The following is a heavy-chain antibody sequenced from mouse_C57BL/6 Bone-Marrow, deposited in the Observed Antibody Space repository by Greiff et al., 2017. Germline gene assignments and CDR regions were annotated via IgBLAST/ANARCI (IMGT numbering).Heavy chain of an antibody. CDR2: IRNKANGYTT. Sequence: EVQLQESGGGLVQPGGSLSLSCAASGFTFTDYYMSWVRQPPGKALEWLGFIRNKANGYTTEYSASVKGRFTISRDNSQSILYLQMNALRAEDNATYYCASCTGIYWYFDVWGTGTTVTVSS. CDR3: ASCTGIYWYFDV. V-gene: IGHV7-3*01. D-gene: IGHD4-1*01. J-gene: IGHJ1*03. CDR1: GFTFTDYY.